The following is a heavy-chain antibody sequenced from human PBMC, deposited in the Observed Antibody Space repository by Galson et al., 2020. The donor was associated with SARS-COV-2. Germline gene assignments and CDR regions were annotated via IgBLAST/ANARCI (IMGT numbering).Heavy chain of an antibody. CDR2: IYYSGST. CDR1: GGSISSGGYY. V-gene: IGHV4-31*03. Sequence: SETLSLTCTVSGGSISSGGYYWSWIRQHPGKGLEWIGYIYYSGSTYYNPSLKSRVTISVDTSKNQFSLKLSSVTAADTAVYYCARELRVDTAMVTQWGQGTLVTVSS. D-gene: IGHD5-18*01. CDR3: ARELRVDTAMVTQ. J-gene: IGHJ4*02.